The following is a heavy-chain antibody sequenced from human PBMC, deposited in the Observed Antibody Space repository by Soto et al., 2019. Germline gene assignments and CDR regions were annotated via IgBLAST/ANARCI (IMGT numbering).Heavy chain of an antibody. Sequence: GASVKVSCKASGGTFSSYAISWVRQAPGQGLEWMGGIIPIFGTANYAQKFQGRVTITADESTSTAYMELNSLRAEDTAVYYCARAPEWWKETTGDHWGQGTLVTVSS. CDR1: GGTFSSYA. CDR3: ARAPEWWKETTGDH. V-gene: IGHV1-69*13. J-gene: IGHJ5*02. CDR2: IIPIFGTA. D-gene: IGHD2-8*01.